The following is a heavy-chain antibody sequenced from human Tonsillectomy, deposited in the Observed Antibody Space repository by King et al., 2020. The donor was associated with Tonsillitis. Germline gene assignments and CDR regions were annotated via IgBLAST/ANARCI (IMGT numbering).Heavy chain of an antibody. J-gene: IGHJ4*01. V-gene: IGHV4-39*07. CDR3: ARHFGTPVAGYID. Sequence: QLQESGPGLVKPSETLSLTCTVSGGSFISKTYYWGWIRQPPGKGLEWLGIISYTGTDYYKPSLMSRVTMSVDTSRNQFSLSLTSVTAADTAVYYCARHFGTPVAGYIDWGHGTLVTVSS. D-gene: IGHD6-19*01. CDR2: ISYTGTD. CDR1: GGSFISKTYY.